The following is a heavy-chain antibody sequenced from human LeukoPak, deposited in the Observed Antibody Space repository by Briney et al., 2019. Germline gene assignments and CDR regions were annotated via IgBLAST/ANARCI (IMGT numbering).Heavy chain of an antibody. J-gene: IGHJ5*02. D-gene: IGHD3-3*01. V-gene: IGHV3-21*01. CDR2: ISSSSSYI. Sequence: PGGSLRLSXAASGFTFSSYSMNWVCQAPGKGPEWVSSISSSSSYIYYADSVEGRFTISRDNAKNSLYLQMNSLRAEDTAVYYCARDFDFWSGYSYNWFDPWGQGTLVTVSS. CDR1: GFTFSSYS. CDR3: ARDFDFWSGYSYNWFDP.